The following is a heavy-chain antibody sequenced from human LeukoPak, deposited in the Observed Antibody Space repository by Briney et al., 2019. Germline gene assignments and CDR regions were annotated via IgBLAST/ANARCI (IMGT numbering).Heavy chain of an antibody. D-gene: IGHD6-19*01. CDR2: INPIFGTA. J-gene: IGHJ3*02. V-gene: IGHV1-69*05. Sequence: SSVKVSRKGSVGTFTSYAFSWVRQPPAQGLEWMGGINPIFGTANYAQKFQGRVTIPTDESPSTAYMELSSLRSEDTAVYYCARARASGWLSDAFDIWGQGTMVTVSS. CDR1: VGTFTSYA. CDR3: ARARASGWLSDAFDI.